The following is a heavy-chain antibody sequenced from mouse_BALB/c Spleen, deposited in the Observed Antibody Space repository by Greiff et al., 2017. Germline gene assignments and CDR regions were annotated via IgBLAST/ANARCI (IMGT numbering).Heavy chain of an antibody. CDR3: ARDGYYNAMDY. Sequence: VQLKESGGGLVQPGGSLRLSCATSGFTFTDYYMSWVRQPPGKALEWLGFIRNKANGYTTEYSASVKGRFTISRDNSQSILYLQMNTLRAEDSATYYCARDGYYNAMDYWGQGTSVTVSS. CDR1: GFTFTDYY. CDR2: IRNKANGYTT. D-gene: IGHD2-2*01. J-gene: IGHJ4*01. V-gene: IGHV7-3*02.